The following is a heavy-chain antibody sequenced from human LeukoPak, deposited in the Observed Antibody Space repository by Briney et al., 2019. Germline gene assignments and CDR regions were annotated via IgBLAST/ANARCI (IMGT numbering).Heavy chain of an antibody. Sequence: PGGSLRLSCAVSGFTFSSYSMNWVRQAPGKGLEWVSYISSSSSAIYYADSVKGRFTISRDNSKNTLYLRMNSLRAEDTAVYHCAKDQNYFGSGSNAIDYWGQGTLVTVSS. CDR2: ISSSSSAI. CDR1: GFTFSSYS. D-gene: IGHD3-10*01. J-gene: IGHJ4*02. V-gene: IGHV3-48*01. CDR3: AKDQNYFGSGSNAIDY.